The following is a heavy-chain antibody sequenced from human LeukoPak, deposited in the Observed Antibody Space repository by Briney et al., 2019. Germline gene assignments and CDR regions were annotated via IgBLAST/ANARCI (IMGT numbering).Heavy chain of an antibody. CDR3: ARENSGSYWGNYWYYGMDV. D-gene: IGHD1-26*01. Sequence: PGGSLRLSCAASGFTFSSYSMNWVRQAPGKGLEWLSNIPTSGRSIYYADSVKGRFTTSRDNSKNTLYLQMNSLRAEDTAVYYCARENSGSYWGNYWYYGMDVWGQGTTVTVSS. CDR1: GFTFSSYS. V-gene: IGHV3-48*01. J-gene: IGHJ6*02. CDR2: IPTSGRSI.